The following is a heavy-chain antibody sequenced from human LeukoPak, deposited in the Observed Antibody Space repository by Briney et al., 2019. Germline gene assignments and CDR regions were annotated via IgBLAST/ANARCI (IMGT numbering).Heavy chain of an antibody. Sequence: PSETLPLTCAVYGGSFSGYYWSWIRQPPGKGLEWIGEINHSGSTNYNPSLKSRVTISVDTSKNQFSLKLSSVTAADTAVYYCARSTGYSSSWSRGGRANGYWGQGTLVTVSS. J-gene: IGHJ4*02. CDR3: ARSTGYSSSWSRGGRANGY. D-gene: IGHD6-13*01. CDR2: INHSGST. V-gene: IGHV4-34*01. CDR1: GGSFSGYY.